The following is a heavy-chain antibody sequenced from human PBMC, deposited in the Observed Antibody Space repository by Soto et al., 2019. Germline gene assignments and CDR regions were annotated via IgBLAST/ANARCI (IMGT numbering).Heavy chain of an antibody. CDR3: AGNRGLSAAGTQGWFDP. D-gene: IGHD6-13*01. J-gene: IGHJ5*02. CDR2: IYYSGHT. Sequence: SETLSLTCTLSGGSISSSDYYWGWIRQPPGKGLEWIGSIYYSGHTYFNVSLKSRVSISNDTSKHQFSLTLSSMTAADTAIYYCAGNRGLSAAGTQGWFDPWGQGTLVTVSS. CDR1: GGSISSSDYY. V-gene: IGHV4-39*01.